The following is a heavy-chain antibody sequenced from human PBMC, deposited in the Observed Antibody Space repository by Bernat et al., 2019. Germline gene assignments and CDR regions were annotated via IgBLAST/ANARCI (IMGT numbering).Heavy chain of an antibody. V-gene: IGHV3-49*03. CDR1: GFTIGDYD. J-gene: IGHJ4*02. CDR3: ARGTKDFDY. CDR2: IRSKPYGGTT. Sequence: EVQLLESGGGLVQPGGSLRLSCTASGFTIGDYDMTWLRQAPGKGLEWVGFIRSKPYGGTTGYAASVIVRFTISRDDSRSIAYLQMNSLQTEDTAVYYCARGTKDFDYWGQGTLVTVSS.